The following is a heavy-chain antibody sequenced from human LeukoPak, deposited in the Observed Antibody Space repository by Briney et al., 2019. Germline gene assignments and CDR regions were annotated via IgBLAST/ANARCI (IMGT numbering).Heavy chain of an antibody. CDR3: ARGSGTTSDYYYMDV. Sequence: PSETLSVTCTVPGGSISSYYWSSLRQPAGKRLEWVGRIYTSGSTNYNPCLKSRVTMSVDTSKNQFSLKLSSVTAADSAVYHWARGSGTTSDYYYMDVWGKGTTVTVSS. CDR2: IYTSGST. J-gene: IGHJ6*03. V-gene: IGHV4-4*07. CDR1: GGSISSYY. D-gene: IGHD1-7*01.